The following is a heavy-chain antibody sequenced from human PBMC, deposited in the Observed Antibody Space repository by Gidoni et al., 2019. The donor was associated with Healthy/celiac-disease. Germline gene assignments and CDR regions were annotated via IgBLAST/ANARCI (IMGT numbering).Heavy chain of an antibody. Sequence: QVQLVQSGAEVKKPGSSVQVSCKASGCTFSSYAISWVRQAPGQGLGWMGGIIPIFGTANYAQKFQGRVTMTADESTSTAYMELSSLRSEDTAVYYCARVRVYDFWSGANYYYYMDVWGKGTTVTVSS. CDR3: ARVRVYDFWSGANYYYYMDV. D-gene: IGHD3-3*01. CDR2: IIPIFGTA. J-gene: IGHJ6*03. CDR1: GCTFSSYA. V-gene: IGHV1-69*01.